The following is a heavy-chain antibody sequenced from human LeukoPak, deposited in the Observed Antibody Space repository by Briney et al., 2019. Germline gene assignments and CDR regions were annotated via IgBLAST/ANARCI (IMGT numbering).Heavy chain of an antibody. CDR1: GHTSTAYA. CDR3: ARDIARRPGYYDFWSGQRTQGYYFDY. J-gene: IGHJ4*02. Sequence: GASVKVSCKASGHTSTAYAIHWVRQAPGQGLEWMGWINAGNGNIKYSQKFQGRVTITGDTSGSTAYMELSSLRSEDTAVYYCARDIARRPGYYDFWSGQRTQGYYFDYWGQGTLVTVSS. V-gene: IGHV1-3*01. CDR2: INAGNGNI. D-gene: IGHD3-3*01.